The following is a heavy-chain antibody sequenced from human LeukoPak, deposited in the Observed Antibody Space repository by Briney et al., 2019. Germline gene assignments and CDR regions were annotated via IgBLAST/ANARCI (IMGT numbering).Heavy chain of an antibody. J-gene: IGHJ4*02. Sequence: GGSLRLSCAASGFTFSIYWMTWVRQAPGKGLEWVANIKQDGSEKYYVDSVKGRFTISRDNAKNSLFLQMNSLRAEDTAVYYCASGDFPDYWGQGTLVTVSS. D-gene: IGHD3-3*01. CDR1: GFTFSIYW. CDR2: IKQDGSEK. V-gene: IGHV3-7*01. CDR3: ASGDFPDY.